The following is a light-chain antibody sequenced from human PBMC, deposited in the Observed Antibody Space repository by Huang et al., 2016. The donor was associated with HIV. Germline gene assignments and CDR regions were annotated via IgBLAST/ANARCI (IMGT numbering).Light chain of an antibody. CDR3: QQYGSSPPGT. CDR2: GAS. J-gene: IGKJ2*01. CDR1: QSVSSSY. V-gene: IGKV3-20*01. Sequence: EIVLTQSPGTLSLSPGERATLSCRASQSVSSSYLAWYQQKPGQAPRLLIYGASSRATGIPDRCSGSGAGTDFTLTISRLEPEEFAVYYCQQYGSSPPGTFGQGTKLEIK.